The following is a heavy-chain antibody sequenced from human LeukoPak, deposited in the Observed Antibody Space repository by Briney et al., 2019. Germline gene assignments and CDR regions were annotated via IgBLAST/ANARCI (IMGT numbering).Heavy chain of an antibody. D-gene: IGHD3-3*01. J-gene: IGHJ6*03. Sequence: ASVKVSCKASGYTFTSYGISWVRQAPGQGLEWMGWISAYNGNTNYAQKLQGRVTMTTDTSTSTAYMELRSLRSDDTAVYYCARLGLYDFWSGYANHYCYYYMDVWGKGTTVTVSS. CDR1: GYTFTSYG. CDR3: ARLGLYDFWSGYANHYCYYYMDV. CDR2: ISAYNGNT. V-gene: IGHV1-18*01.